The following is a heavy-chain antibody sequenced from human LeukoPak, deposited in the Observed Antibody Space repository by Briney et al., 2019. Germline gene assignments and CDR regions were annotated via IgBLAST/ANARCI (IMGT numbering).Heavy chain of an antibody. Sequence: PSETLSLTCTVSGGSLTTHYRAWIRQPPGKGLEWIGFVSKAGNTNYNPSLKSRVTISVDTSKNTFSLKLSSLTAADTAVYFCARRGAPSKFYYFDSWGQGTLVTVSS. CDR1: GGSLTTHY. CDR2: VSKAGNT. D-gene: IGHD1-26*01. J-gene: IGHJ4*02. V-gene: IGHV4-59*08. CDR3: ARRGAPSKFYYFDS.